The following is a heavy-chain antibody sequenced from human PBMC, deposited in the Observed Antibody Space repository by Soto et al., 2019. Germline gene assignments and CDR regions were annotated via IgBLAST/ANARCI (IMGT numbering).Heavy chain of an antibody. CDR3: ARALVRGARTTMLDY. CDR2: INHRGST. V-gene: IGHV4-34*01. CDR1: GGSFSGYY. Sequence: QVQLQQWGAGLWKPSETLSLTCAVYGGSFSGYYWSWIRQPPGKELECIGEINHRGSTNYNPSLKSRVTISVDTSKNQFSLKLSSVTAADTAVYYCARALVRGARTTMLDYWGQGTLVTVSS. J-gene: IGHJ4*02. D-gene: IGHD3-10*01.